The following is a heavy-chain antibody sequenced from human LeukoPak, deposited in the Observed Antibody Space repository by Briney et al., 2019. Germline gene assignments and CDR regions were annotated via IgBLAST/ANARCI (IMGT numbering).Heavy chain of an antibody. Sequence: PSETLSLTCTVSGGSISNYYWSRIRPPPGKGLEWIGYIYYSGSTNYNPSLKSRVTILVDTSKNQFSLKLSSVTAADTAVYYCARNSGRDFDYWGQGTLVTVST. J-gene: IGHJ4*02. D-gene: IGHD5-12*01. CDR3: ARNSGRDFDY. V-gene: IGHV4-59*08. CDR2: IYYSGST. CDR1: GGSISNYY.